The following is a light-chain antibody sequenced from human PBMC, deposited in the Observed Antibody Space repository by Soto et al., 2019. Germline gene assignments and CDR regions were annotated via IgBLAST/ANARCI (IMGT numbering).Light chain of an antibody. J-gene: IGKJ4*01. CDR2: DAS. Sequence: EIVLTQSPATLSLSPGERASLSCRASQSIGTSVAWYQQKPGQAPRLLIYDASIRATGLPARFSGSVSGADFTLTIRSLEPEDFAVYYCQQRSKWPLTFGGGTKVESK. CDR3: QQRSKWPLT. CDR1: QSIGTS. V-gene: IGKV3-11*01.